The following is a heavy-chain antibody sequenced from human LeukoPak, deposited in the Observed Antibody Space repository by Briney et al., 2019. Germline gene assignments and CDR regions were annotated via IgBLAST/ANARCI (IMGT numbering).Heavy chain of an antibody. D-gene: IGHD5/OR15-5a*01. J-gene: IGHJ4*02. Sequence: SETLSLTCTVSGGSISSSSYYWGWIRQPPGKRLEWIGSIYYSGSTYYNPPLKSRVTISVDTSKNQFSLRLSSVTAADTAVYYCARQGMGVSTLNPRDFDYWGQGTLVTVSS. CDR1: GGSISSSSYY. CDR3: ARQGMGVSTLNPRDFDY. V-gene: IGHV4-39*01. CDR2: IYYSGST.